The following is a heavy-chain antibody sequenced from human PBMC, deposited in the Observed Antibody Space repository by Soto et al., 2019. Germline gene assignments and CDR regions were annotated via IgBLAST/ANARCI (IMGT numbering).Heavy chain of an antibody. CDR3: AKVRSPSPGYCSGGSCYWDPFDY. CDR2: ISGSGGST. Sequence: GGSLRLSCAASGFTFSSYAMSWVRQAPGKGLEWVSAISGSGGSTYYADSVKGRFTISRDNSKNTLYLQMNSLRAEDTAVYYCAKVRSPSPGYCSGGSCYWDPFDYWGQGTLVTVSS. CDR1: GFTFSSYA. J-gene: IGHJ4*02. D-gene: IGHD2-15*01. V-gene: IGHV3-23*01.